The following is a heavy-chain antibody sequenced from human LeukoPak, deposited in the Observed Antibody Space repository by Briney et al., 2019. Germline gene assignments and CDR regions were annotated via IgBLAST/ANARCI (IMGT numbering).Heavy chain of an antibody. D-gene: IGHD5-24*01. V-gene: IGHV4-59*08. J-gene: IGHJ4*02. Sequence: SETLSLTCTVSGGSISGYYWSWIRQPPGKGLEWIAYIHYSGSTNYNPPLKSRLTISVDTSKNQLSLKLNSMTDADTAVYYCARHGQNDGYPLDYWGQGTLVRVSS. CDR2: IHYSGST. CDR1: GGSISGYY. CDR3: ARHGQNDGYPLDY.